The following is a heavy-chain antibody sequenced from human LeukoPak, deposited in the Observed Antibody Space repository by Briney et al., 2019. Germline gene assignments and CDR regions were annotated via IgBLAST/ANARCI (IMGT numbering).Heavy chain of an antibody. CDR2: IYHSGST. Sequence: SETLSLTCDVSGYSISRGYYWGWIRQPPGKGLEWIGSIYHSGSTYYNPSLKTRVTMSVDTSKNQLSLKLSSVTAADTAVYYCARVKLSHGYSYGYNPYYFDYWGQGTLVTVSS. CDR1: GYSISRGYY. V-gene: IGHV4-38-2*01. CDR3: ARVKLSHGYSYGYNPYYFDY. D-gene: IGHD5-18*01. J-gene: IGHJ4*02.